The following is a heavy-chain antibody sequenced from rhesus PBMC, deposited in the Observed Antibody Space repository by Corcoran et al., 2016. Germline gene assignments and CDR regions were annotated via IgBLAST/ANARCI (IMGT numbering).Heavy chain of an antibody. Sequence: EVQLVESGGGLVQPGGSLRLSCAASGFTFSSYGMSWVRQDPGKGLEWVSYIINGGVSTYDADSVKGRFTISRDNSKNTLSLQMNSLRAEDTAVYYCAKDPNLRYPSYYFDYWGQGVLVTVSS. V-gene: IGHV3S5*01. CDR3: AKDPNLRYPSYYFDY. CDR2: YIINGGVST. J-gene: IGHJ4*01. CDR1: GFTFSSYG. D-gene: IGHD4-29*01.